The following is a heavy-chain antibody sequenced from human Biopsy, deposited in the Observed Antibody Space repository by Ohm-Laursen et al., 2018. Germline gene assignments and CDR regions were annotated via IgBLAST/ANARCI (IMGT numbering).Heavy chain of an antibody. D-gene: IGHD4-11*01. V-gene: IGHV3-21*06. CDR3: ARDSTINTVTTADY. CDR1: GVTLSGYA. Sequence: GSLRLSCAASGVTLSGYAMNWVRQAPGKGLEWVSSISASSSYIHYADSVKGRFTVSRDNAKNSLYLQMNSLRAEDTAIYYCARDSTINTVTTADYWGQGTLVTVSS. CDR2: ISASSSYI. J-gene: IGHJ4*02.